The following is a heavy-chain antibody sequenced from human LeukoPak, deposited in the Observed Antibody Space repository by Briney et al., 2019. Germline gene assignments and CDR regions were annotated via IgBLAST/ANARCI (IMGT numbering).Heavy chain of an antibody. CDR2: INPNSGGT. V-gene: IGHV1-2*02. D-gene: IGHD1-26*01. J-gene: IGHJ4*02. Sequence: ASVKVSCKASGYTFTGYYMHWVRLAPGQGLEWMGWINPNSGGTNYAQKFQGRVTMTRDTSISTAYMELSRLRSDDTAVYYCARDSWSGSYYFDYWGQGTLVTVSS. CDR3: ARDSWSGSYYFDY. CDR1: GYTFTGYY.